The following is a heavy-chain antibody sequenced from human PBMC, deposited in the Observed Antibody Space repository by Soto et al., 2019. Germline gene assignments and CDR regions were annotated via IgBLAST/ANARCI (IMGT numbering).Heavy chain of an antibody. Sequence: GGSLRLSCAASGFTFSSYAMSWVRQAPGKGLEWVSAISGSGGSTYYADSVKGRFTISRDNSKNTLYLQMNSLRDEDTAVYYCAKWGYSYGGRFQHWGQGTLVTVSS. CDR1: GFTFSSYA. V-gene: IGHV3-23*01. CDR2: ISGSGGST. CDR3: AKWGYSYGGRFQH. J-gene: IGHJ1*01. D-gene: IGHD5-18*01.